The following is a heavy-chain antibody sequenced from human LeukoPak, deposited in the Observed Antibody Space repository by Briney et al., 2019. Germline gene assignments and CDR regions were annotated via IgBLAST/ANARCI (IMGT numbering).Heavy chain of an antibody. J-gene: IGHJ4*02. CDR3: ARRRRSNWAFDS. CDR1: GGSFDGYY. V-gene: IGHV4-59*08. D-gene: IGHD1-1*01. CDR2: IYYSGST. Sequence: SETLSLTCTVSGGSFDGYYWSWIRQPPGKELEWIGNIYYSGSTNYNPSLKSRVTISGDTSRNHFSLSLSPVTAADTAVYYCARRRRSNWAFDSWGQGTLVTVSS.